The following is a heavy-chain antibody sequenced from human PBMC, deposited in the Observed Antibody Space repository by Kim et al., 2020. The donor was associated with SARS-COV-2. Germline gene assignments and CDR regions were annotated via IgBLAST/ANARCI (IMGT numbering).Heavy chain of an antibody. CDR3: AKGAPYYHYMDV. D-gene: IGHD3-16*01. V-gene: IGHV3-9*01. Sequence: GSADSVKGRFTISRDNAKNSLYLQMNSLRAEDTALYYCAKGAPYYHYMDVWGKGTTVTVSS. J-gene: IGHJ6*03.